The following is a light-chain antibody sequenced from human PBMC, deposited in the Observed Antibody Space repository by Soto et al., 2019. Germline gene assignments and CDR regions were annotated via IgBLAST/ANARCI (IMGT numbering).Light chain of an antibody. CDR3: QKYNSAPLT. CDR2: SAS. V-gene: IGKV1-27*01. J-gene: IGKJ4*01. Sequence: IHMTQSPSSLSSSVGDRVTITCRASQVITNILAWYQQKPGKLPRLLIYSASTLQSGVPSRFSGSGSGTDFTLTISSLPHEDVVTYYCQKYNSAPLTFGGGTKVEIK. CDR1: QVITNI.